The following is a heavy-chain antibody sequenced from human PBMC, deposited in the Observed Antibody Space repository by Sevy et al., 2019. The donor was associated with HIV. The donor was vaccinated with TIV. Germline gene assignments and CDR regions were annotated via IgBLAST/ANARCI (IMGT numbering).Heavy chain of an antibody. D-gene: IGHD2-8*01. V-gene: IGHV3-23*01. CDR2: FSFGCGQI. CDR1: GFTFSIYS. J-gene: IGHJ4*02. Sequence: GGSLRLSCAASGFTFSIYSMSWVRQAPGKGLEWVSTFSFGCGQINYADSVKGRFTISRDNSKNTLYLQMNSLSAEGTAVYYCAREGCTKPHDYWGQGTLVTVSS. CDR3: AREGCTKPHDY.